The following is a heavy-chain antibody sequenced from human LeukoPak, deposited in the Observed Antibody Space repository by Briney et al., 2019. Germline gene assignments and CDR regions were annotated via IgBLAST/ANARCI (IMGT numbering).Heavy chain of an antibody. Sequence: PSETLSLTCTVSGGSISSYYWSWIRQPPGKGLEWIGYIYHSGSTYYNPSLKSRVTISVDRSKNQFSLKLSSVTAADTAVYYCASYYDRYAFDIWGQGTMVTVSS. CDR1: GGSISSYY. J-gene: IGHJ3*02. CDR2: IYHSGST. D-gene: IGHD3-22*01. V-gene: IGHV4-59*12. CDR3: ASYYDRYAFDI.